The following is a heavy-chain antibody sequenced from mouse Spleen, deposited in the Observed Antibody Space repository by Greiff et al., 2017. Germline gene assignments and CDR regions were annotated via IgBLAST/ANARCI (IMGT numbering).Heavy chain of an antibody. J-gene: IGHJ2*01. D-gene: IGHD1-1*01. CDR1: GFTFSSYA. CDR2: ISDGGSYT. V-gene: IGHV5-4*01. Sequence: DVQLQESGGGLVKPGGSLKLSCAASGFTFSSYAMSWVRQTPEKRLEWVATISDGGSYTYYPDNVKGRFTISRDNAKNNLYLQMSHLKSEDTAMYYCARAPDYYGSSGFDYWGQGTTLTVSS. CDR3: ARAPDYYGSSGFDY.